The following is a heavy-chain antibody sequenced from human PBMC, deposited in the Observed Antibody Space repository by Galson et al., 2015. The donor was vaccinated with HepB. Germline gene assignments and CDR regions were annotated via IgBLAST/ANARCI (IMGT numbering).Heavy chain of an antibody. CDR3: ARGDYYESSGFL. V-gene: IGHV1-2*02. J-gene: IGHJ4*01. D-gene: IGHD3-22*01. Sequence: SVKVSCKASGYTFIDYYMHWVRQAPGQGLEWMGWMNPNSGATNYAQKFQGRVTMTRDTSISKAFMELSRVRSDDTAIYYCARGDYYESSGFLWGHGTQVTASS. CDR1: GYTFIDYY. CDR2: MNPNSGAT.